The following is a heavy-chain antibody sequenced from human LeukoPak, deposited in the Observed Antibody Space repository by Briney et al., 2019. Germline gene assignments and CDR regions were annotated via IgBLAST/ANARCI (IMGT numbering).Heavy chain of an antibody. Sequence: ASVKVSCKASGYTFTSYGISWVRQAPGQGLEWMGWISAYNGSTNYAQKLQGRVTMTTDTSTSTAYMELRSLRSDDTAVYYCASASYSSSYNWFDPWGQGTLVTVSS. J-gene: IGHJ5*02. D-gene: IGHD6-13*01. CDR2: ISAYNGST. CDR3: ASASYSSSYNWFDP. CDR1: GYTFTSYG. V-gene: IGHV1-18*01.